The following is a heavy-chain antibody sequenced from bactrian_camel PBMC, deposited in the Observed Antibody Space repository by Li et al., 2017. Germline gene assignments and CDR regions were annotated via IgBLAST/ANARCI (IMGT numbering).Heavy chain of an antibody. J-gene: IGHJ4*01. Sequence: VQLVESGGGSVPTGGSLRLSCVASEHTASGYCMAWYRQAPGKEREWVATINSAGSTSYSSSVKGRFTISQDNAKNTVALQMDDLKSEDTAVYYCSAEARAGRSRGICTHDYHYGQGTQVTVS. V-gene: IGHV3S53*01. CDR1: EHTASGYC. D-gene: IGHD1*01. CDR2: INSAGST.